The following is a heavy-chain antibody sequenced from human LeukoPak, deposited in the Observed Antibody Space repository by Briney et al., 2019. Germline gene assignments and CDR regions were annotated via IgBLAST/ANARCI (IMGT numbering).Heavy chain of an antibody. CDR3: ARHGDKVTYGGSYPMDS. CDR1: GSSISNYY. CDR2: IYYSGST. Sequence: SETLSLTCTVSGSSISNYYWSWIRQPPGKGLEWIAYIYYSGSTNYNPSLKSRVTISVDTSKNQFSLKLSSVTAADTAVYYCARHGDKVTYGGSYPMDSWGQGTLFTVSS. D-gene: IGHD1-26*01. V-gene: IGHV4-59*08. J-gene: IGHJ4*02.